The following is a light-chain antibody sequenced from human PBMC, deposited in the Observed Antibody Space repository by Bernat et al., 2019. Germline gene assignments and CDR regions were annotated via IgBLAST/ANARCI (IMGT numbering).Light chain of an antibody. J-gene: IGLJ3*02. CDR3: AVWDDSLSGPV. CDR2: SNV. V-gene: IGLV1-47*02. Sequence: QSVLTQPPSASGTPGQWVTISCSGSSSNIGNNLVYWYQQLPGTAPKLLIYSNVQRPSGVPDRFSGSKSGTSASLAISGLRSDDEADYYCAVWDDSLSGPVFGGGTKLTVL. CDR1: SSNIGNNL.